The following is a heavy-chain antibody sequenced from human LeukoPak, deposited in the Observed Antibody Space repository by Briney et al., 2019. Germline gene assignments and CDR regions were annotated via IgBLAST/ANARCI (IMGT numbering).Heavy chain of an antibody. D-gene: IGHD3-9*01. Sequence: GGSLRLSCAASGFTFSSYWMSWVRQAPGKGLEWVANIKQDGSEKYYVDSVKGRFTISRDNAKNSLYLQMNSLRAEDTAVYYCAREEVVRYFDWLSRGVDYWGQGTLVTVSS. CDR2: IKQDGSEK. CDR3: AREEVVRYFDWLSRGVDY. J-gene: IGHJ4*02. V-gene: IGHV3-7*01. CDR1: GFTFSSYW.